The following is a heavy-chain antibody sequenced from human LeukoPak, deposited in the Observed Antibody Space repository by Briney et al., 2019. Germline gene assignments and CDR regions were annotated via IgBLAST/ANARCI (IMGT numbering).Heavy chain of an antibody. J-gene: IGHJ4*02. Sequence: SETLSLTCTVSGDSISSSNYYWGWIRQPPGKGLEWIGSIYYSGSTYYNPSLKSRVTISVDTSRNQFSLKLSSVTAADTAVYYCARRRGALDYWGQGTLVTVPS. CDR1: GDSISSSNYY. CDR2: IYYSGST. CDR3: ARRRGALDY. V-gene: IGHV4-39*01. D-gene: IGHD1-26*01.